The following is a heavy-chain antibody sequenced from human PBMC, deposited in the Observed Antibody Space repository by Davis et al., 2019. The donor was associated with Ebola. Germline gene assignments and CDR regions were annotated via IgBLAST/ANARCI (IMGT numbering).Heavy chain of an antibody. J-gene: IGHJ4*02. Sequence: GESLKISCAASGFTFSSFAMGWVRQAPGEGLVWVSYVSPDGSDIRYADSVKGRFTISRDNAKNTLYLQMNSLRGADTAVYYCAREGFWSGYTFDYWGQGTLVTVSP. CDR2: VSPDGSDI. CDR1: GFTFSSFA. V-gene: IGHV3-74*01. D-gene: IGHD3-3*01. CDR3: AREGFWSGYTFDY.